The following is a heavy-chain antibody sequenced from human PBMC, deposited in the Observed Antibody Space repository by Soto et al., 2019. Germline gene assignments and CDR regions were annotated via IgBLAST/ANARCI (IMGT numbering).Heavy chain of an antibody. J-gene: IGHJ4*02. D-gene: IGHD1-7*01. CDR2: ISGSGGST. V-gene: IGHV3-23*01. Sequence: PGGSLRLSCATSGFSFSASWMAWVRQAPGKGLEWVSAISGSGGSTYYADSVKGRFTISRDNSKNTLYLQMNSLRAEDTAVYYCAKIGTTLFDYWGQGTLVTVSS. CDR3: AKIGTTLFDY. CDR1: GFSFSASW.